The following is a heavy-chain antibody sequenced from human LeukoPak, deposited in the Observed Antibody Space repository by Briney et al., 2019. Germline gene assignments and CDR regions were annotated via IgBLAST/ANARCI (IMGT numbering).Heavy chain of an antibody. CDR1: GFTFSSYA. V-gene: IGHV3-53*01. CDR2: IYSAGST. J-gene: IGHJ2*01. CDR3: ARDHFGNWYFDL. Sequence: GGSLRLSCAASGFTFSSYAMSWVRQAPGKGLEWVSVIYSAGSTYYADSVKGRFTISRDNSKNTLYLQMNSLRAEDTAVYYCARDHFGNWYFDLWGRGTLVTVSS. D-gene: IGHD3-10*01.